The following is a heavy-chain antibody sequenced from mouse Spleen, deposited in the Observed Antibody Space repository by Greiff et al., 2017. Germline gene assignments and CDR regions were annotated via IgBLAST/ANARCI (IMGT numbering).Heavy chain of an antibody. Sequence: EVQLVESGGGLVKLGGSLKLSCAASGFAFSSYDMSWVRQTPEKRLEWVAYISSGGGSTYYPDTVKGRFTISRDNAKNTLYLQMSSLKSEDTAMYYCARRGGTAFDYWGQGTTLTVSS. CDR2: ISSGGGST. CDR3: ARRGGTAFDY. D-gene: IGHD4-1*01. V-gene: IGHV5-12-1*01. J-gene: IGHJ2*01. CDR1: GFAFSSYD.